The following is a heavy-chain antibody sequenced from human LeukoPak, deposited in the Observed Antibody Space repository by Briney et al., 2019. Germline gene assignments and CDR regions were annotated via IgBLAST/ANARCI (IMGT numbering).Heavy chain of an antibody. CDR1: GDSISSGRYY. CDR3: ARGGYYDFWSGYYKRSYYYYYMDV. CDR2: IYTSGST. Sequence: SQTLSLTCSVSGDSISSGRYYWTWIRQPAGKGLEWIGRIYTSGSTDYNPSLKSRVTISVDTSKNQFSLKLNSVTAADAAVYYCARGGYYDFWSGYYKRSYYYYYMDVWGKGTTVTVSS. D-gene: IGHD3-3*01. V-gene: IGHV4-61*02. J-gene: IGHJ6*03.